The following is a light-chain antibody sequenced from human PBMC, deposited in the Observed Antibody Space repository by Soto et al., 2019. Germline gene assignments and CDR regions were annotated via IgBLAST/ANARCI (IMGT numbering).Light chain of an antibody. J-gene: IGLJ2*01. CDR3: CSYTGSFSLV. CDR2: EGS. Sequence: QSALTQPASVSGSPGQSITMSCTGTSSDVGSYNLVSWYQQHPGKVPKLMIYEGSNRPSGVSSRFSGSKSGNTASLTISGLQVEDEADYYCCSYTGSFSLVFGGGIKLTVL. V-gene: IGLV2-23*01. CDR1: SSDVGSYNL.